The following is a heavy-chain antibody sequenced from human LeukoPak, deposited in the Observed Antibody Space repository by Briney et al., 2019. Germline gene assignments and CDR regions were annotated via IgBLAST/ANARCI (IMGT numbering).Heavy chain of an antibody. CDR3: ARARDIVATIVPRGGVDY. Sequence: GGSLRLSCAASGFTFGSYWMHWVRQAPGKGLVWVSRIKSDGSSAAYADSAKGRFTISRDNAKNTLHLQMNSLRVEDTALYYCARARDIVATIVPRGGVDYWGQGTLVTVSS. J-gene: IGHJ4*02. V-gene: IGHV3-74*01. CDR2: IKSDGSSA. CDR1: GFTFGSYW. D-gene: IGHD5-12*01.